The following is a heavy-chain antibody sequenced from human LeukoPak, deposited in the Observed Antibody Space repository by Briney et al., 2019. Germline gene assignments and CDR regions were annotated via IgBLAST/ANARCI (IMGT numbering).Heavy chain of an antibody. Sequence: GGSLRLSCAASGFTFSSYAMSWVRQAPGKGLEWVSAISGSGGSTYYADSVKGRFTISRDNSKNTLYLQMNSLRAEDTAVYYCARQELQGGDCSGGTCLNWFDPWGQGTLVTVSS. J-gene: IGHJ5*02. CDR2: ISGSGGST. D-gene: IGHD2-15*01. CDR1: GFTFSSYA. V-gene: IGHV3-23*01. CDR3: ARQELQGGDCSGGTCLNWFDP.